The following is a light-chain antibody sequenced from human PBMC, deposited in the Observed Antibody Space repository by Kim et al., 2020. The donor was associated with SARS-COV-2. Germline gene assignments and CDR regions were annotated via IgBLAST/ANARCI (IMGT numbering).Light chain of an antibody. CDR3: QAWDSSTAV. CDR1: KLGDKY. J-gene: IGLJ2*01. CDR2: QDT. Sequence: VSPRQTASITCSGDKLGDKYACWYQQKPGQSPVLIIYQDTKRPSGIPERFSGSNSGNTATLTISGTQAMDEADYYCQAWDSSTAVFGGGTQLTVL. V-gene: IGLV3-1*01.